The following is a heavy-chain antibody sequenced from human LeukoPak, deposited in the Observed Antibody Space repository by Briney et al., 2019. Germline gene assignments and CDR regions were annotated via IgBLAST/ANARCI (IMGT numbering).Heavy chain of an antibody. CDR3: ASDSGGYGDYDY. Sequence: SETLSLTCTVSGDSISSGGYYWSWIRQPPGKGLEWLGYIYYTGPTYYNPSLRGRLAISVDTSRNQFSLKLSSVTAADTAVYYCASDSGGYGDYDYWGQGNLVTVSS. V-gene: IGHV4-31*03. CDR2: IYYTGPT. D-gene: IGHD4-17*01. CDR1: GDSISSGGYY. J-gene: IGHJ4*02.